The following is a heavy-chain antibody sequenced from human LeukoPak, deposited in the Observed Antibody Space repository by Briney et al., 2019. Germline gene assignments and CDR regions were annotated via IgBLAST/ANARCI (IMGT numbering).Heavy chain of an antibody. CDR3: ARGSSSSGWYAPGDY. J-gene: IGHJ4*02. V-gene: IGHV3-30-3*01. CDR1: GFTFSSYA. CDR2: ISYDGSNK. D-gene: IGHD6-19*01. Sequence: GGSLRLSCAASGFTFSSYAMHWVRQAPGKGLEWVAVISYDGSNKYYADSVKGRFTISRDNSKNTLYLQMNSLRAEDTAVYYCARGSSSSGWYAPGDYWGQGTLVTVSS.